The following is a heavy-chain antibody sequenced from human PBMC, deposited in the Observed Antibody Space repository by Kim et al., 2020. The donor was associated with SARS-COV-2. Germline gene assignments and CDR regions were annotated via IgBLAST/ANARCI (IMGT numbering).Heavy chain of an antibody. Sequence: GGSLRLSCAASGFTVSSNYMSWVRQAPGKGLEWVSVINGGGSTFYADSVKGRFTISRDNSKNTLYLQMNSLRAEDTAVYYCARDLYYYGMDVWGQGTTVTVSS. CDR3: ARDLYYYGMDV. CDR1: GFTVSSNY. J-gene: IGHJ6*02. V-gene: IGHV3-53*01. CDR2: INGGGST.